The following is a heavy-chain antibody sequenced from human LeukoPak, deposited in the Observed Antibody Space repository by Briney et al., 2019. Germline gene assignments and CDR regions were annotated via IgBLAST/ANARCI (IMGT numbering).Heavy chain of an antibody. V-gene: IGHV3-48*04. D-gene: IGHD4-17*01. J-gene: IGHJ4*02. Sequence: GGFLRLSCAASGFTFSSYSMNWVRQAPGKGLEWVSYISSSGSTIYYADSVKGRFTISRDNAKNLLYLQMNSLRAEDTAVYYCAIPADGDLDYWGQGTLVAVSS. CDR3: AIPADGDLDY. CDR2: ISSSGSTI. CDR1: GFTFSSYS.